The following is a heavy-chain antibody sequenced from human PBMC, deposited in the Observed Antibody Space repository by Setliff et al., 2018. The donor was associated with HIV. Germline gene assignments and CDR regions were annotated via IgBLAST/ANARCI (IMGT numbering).Heavy chain of an antibody. J-gene: IGHJ4*02. Sequence: SETLSLTCTVSGGSISSGDYFWSWIRQHPGKGLEWIGYIYYSGSTYYSPSLKSRVTISVDTSKNQFSLKLSSVTAADTAVYYCARDLSSDLGYFDYWGQGTLVTVSS. D-gene: IGHD7-27*01. CDR1: GGSISSGDYF. CDR2: IYYSGST. CDR3: ARDLSSDLGYFDY. V-gene: IGHV4-31*03.